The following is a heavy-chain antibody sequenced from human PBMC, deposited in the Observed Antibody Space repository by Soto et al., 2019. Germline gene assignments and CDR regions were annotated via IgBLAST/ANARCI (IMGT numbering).Heavy chain of an antibody. CDR2: ISAYNGNT. CDR3: ARDRFGDFWSGYYRSRFDP. Sequence: ASVKVSCKASGYTFTSYGISWVRQAPGQGLEWMGWISAYNGNTNYAQKLQGRVTMTTDTSTSTAYMELRGLRSDDTAVYYCARDRFGDFWSGYYRSRFDPWGQGTLVTVSS. D-gene: IGHD3-3*01. CDR1: GYTFTSYG. J-gene: IGHJ5*02. V-gene: IGHV1-18*01.